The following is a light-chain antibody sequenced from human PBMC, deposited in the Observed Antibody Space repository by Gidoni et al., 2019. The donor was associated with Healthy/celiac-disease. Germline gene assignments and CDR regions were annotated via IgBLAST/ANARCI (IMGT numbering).Light chain of an antibody. Sequence: SYALTQPLSVSVALGQTARITCGGNNIGSKNVHGYQQKPGQAPVLVIYRDSNRPSGIPERFSGSNSGNTATLTISRAQAGDEADYYCQVWDSSFVVFGGGTKLTVL. CDR3: QVWDSSFVV. CDR2: RDS. CDR1: NIGSKN. V-gene: IGLV3-9*01. J-gene: IGLJ2*01.